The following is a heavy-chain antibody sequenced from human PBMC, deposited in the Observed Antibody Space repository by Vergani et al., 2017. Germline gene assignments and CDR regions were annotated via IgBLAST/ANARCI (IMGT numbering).Heavy chain of an antibody. V-gene: IGHV4-59*01. J-gene: IGHJ5*02. CDR2: IYYGGSS. Sequence: QVQLQESGPGLVKPSETLSLTCIVSGGAISSFYWSWIRQPPGKGLEWIGYIYYGGSSNYNPSLRSRVTISLDTSKNQFSLKLSSVTTADTAVYYCTRYYEGWFDPWGQGTLVTVSS. D-gene: IGHD3-3*01. CDR1: GGAISSFY. CDR3: TRYYEGWFDP.